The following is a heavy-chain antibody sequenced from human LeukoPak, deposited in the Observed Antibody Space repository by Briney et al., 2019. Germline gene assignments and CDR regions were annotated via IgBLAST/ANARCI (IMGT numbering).Heavy chain of an antibody. CDR1: GFTFSSYA. D-gene: IGHD1-26*01. Sequence: PGGSLRLSCGASGFTFSSYAMSWVRQAPGKGLEWVSVISGSAGRTYYADSVKGRFTISRDNSKNTLYLQMNSLRAEDTAVYYCARNFRVGATTSYYYMDVWGKGTTVTVSS. CDR2: ISGSAGRT. V-gene: IGHV3-23*01. J-gene: IGHJ6*03. CDR3: ARNFRVGATTSYYYMDV.